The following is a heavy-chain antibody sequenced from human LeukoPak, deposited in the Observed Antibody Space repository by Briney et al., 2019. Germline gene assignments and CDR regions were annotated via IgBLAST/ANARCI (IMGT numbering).Heavy chain of an antibody. CDR2: VTSDGGST. CDR1: GFTFSGYA. CDR3: VKSRPSGWNEYDY. J-gene: IGHJ4*02. D-gene: IGHD6-19*01. Sequence: PGGSLRLSCSASGFTFSGYAMHWVCQAPGKRLEFVSAVTSDGGSTYYTDSMKGRFTISRDNSKNTLYLQMTSLRVEDTAVYYCVKSRPSGWNEYDYWGQGTLVTVSS. V-gene: IGHV3-64D*09.